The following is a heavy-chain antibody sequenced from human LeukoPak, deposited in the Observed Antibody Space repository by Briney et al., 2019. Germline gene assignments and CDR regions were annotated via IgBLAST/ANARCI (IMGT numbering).Heavy chain of an antibody. J-gene: IGHJ6*02. CDR2: INGIADST. D-gene: IGHD7-27*01. CDR1: GFTFSSYA. CDR3: AKGTGNYYYYYAMDV. Sequence: GGSLRLSCAASGFTFSSYAMTWVRQAPGKGLDWVSGINGIADSTYYADSVKGRFTISRDNSKNTLYLQMDSLRAEDTAVYYCAKGTGNYYYYYAMDVWGQGTTVTVSS. V-gene: IGHV3-23*01.